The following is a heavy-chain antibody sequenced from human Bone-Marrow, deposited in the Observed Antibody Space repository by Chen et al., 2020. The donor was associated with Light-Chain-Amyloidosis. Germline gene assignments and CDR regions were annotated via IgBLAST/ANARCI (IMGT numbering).Heavy chain of an antibody. CDR1: GFAFSSYA. CDR3: AKDISYDDILPGYPADAFDI. Sequence: EVQLVESGGGLLQRGGSLRLSCAASGFAFSSYAMSWVRQAPGKGLEWVATIRGSGGRRYYGDSVRGRFSISRDNSKHALFRQMNGLRAEDTAVYYCAKDISYDDILPGYPADAFDIWGQGTMVTVSS. J-gene: IGHJ3*02. V-gene: IGHV3-23*04. D-gene: IGHD3-9*01. CDR2: IRGSGGRR.